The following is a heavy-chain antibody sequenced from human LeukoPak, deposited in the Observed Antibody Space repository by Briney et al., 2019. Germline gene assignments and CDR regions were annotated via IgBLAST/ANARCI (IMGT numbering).Heavy chain of an antibody. D-gene: IGHD3-3*01. J-gene: IGHJ5*02. Sequence: GGSLRLSCAASGFTFSGYAMSWVRQAPGKGLEWVSAISGSGGSTYYADSVKGRFTISRDNSKNTLYLQMNSLRAEDTAVYYCAKSSNFWSGYYLSWGQGTLVTVSS. CDR3: AKSSNFWSGYYLS. CDR1: GFTFSGYA. CDR2: ISGSGGST. V-gene: IGHV3-23*01.